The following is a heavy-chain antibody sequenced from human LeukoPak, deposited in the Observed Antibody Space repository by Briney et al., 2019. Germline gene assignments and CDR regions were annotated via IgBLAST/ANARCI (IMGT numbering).Heavy chain of an antibody. Sequence: GGSLRLSCAASGFTFSSYATSWVRQAPGKGLEWVSAISGSGGSTYYADSVKGRFTISRDNSKNTLYLQMNSLRAEDTAVYYCAKRGYCSSTSCYSHAFDIWGQGTMVTVSS. V-gene: IGHV3-23*01. CDR3: AKRGYCSSTSCYSHAFDI. CDR2: ISGSGGST. CDR1: GFTFSSYA. J-gene: IGHJ3*02. D-gene: IGHD2-2*01.